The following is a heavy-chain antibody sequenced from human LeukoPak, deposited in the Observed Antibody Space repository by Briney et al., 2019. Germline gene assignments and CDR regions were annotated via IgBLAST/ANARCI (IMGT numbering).Heavy chain of an antibody. Sequence: GRSLRLSCAASGFTFSSYAMHWVRQAPGKGLEWVAVISYDGGNKYYADSVKGRFTISRDNSKNTLYLQTNSLRAEDTAVYYCARDQSRITIFGVVTHLYGMDVWGQGPTVTVSS. CDR2: ISYDGGNK. CDR3: ARDQSRITIFGVVTHLYGMDV. D-gene: IGHD3-3*01. V-gene: IGHV3-30-3*01. J-gene: IGHJ6*02. CDR1: GFTFSSYA.